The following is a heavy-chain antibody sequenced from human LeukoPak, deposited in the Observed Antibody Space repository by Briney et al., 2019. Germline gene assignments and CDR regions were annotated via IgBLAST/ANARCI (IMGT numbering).Heavy chain of an antibody. D-gene: IGHD3-22*01. CDR1: GGSISSYY. Sequence: SQTLSLTCTVSGGSISSYYWSWIRQPPGKGLEWIGYIYYSGSTNYNPSLKSRVTISVDTSKKQVSLKLSSVTAADTAVYYCAAKHYHGSSDYTNWFDPWGQGTLVTVSS. CDR3: AAKHYHGSSDYTNWFDP. CDR2: IYYSGST. V-gene: IGHV4-59*08. J-gene: IGHJ5*02.